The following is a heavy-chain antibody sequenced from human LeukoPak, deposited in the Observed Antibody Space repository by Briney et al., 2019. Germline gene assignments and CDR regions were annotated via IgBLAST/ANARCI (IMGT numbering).Heavy chain of an antibody. J-gene: IGHJ6*02. CDR2: IRSKAYGGTT. CDR1: GFTFGDYA. Sequence: GGSLRLSCTASGFTFGDYAMSWVRQAPRKGLEWVGFIRSKAYGGTTEYAASVKGRFTISRDDSKSIAYLQMNSLKTEDTAVYYCTRDVFDIVVVPAAMPEYYYGMDVWGQGTTVTVSS. V-gene: IGHV3-49*04. D-gene: IGHD2-2*01. CDR3: TRDVFDIVVVPAAMPEYYYGMDV.